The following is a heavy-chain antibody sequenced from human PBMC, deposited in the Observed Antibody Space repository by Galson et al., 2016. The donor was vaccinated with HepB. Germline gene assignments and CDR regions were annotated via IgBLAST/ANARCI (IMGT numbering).Heavy chain of an antibody. J-gene: IGHJ6*02. V-gene: IGHV5-51*01. CDR1: GYTFTNYW. Sequence: QSGAEVTKSGESLKISCKASGYTFTNYWIGWVRQMPGKGLEWMGIIYPGDSDTRYSLAFEGQVTISADQSISTAYLQWSSLKASDSAMYYCARHVGGEKYDVSSDYYTDYYYGMDVWGQGTSVTV. D-gene: IGHD3-3*01. CDR2: IYPGDSDT. CDR3: ARHVGGEKYDVSSDYYTDYYYGMDV.